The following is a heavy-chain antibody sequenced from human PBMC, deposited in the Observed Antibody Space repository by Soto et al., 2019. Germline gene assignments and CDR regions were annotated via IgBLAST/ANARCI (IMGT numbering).Heavy chain of an antibody. D-gene: IGHD6-13*01. V-gene: IGHV1-18*01. CDR2: ISAYNGNT. CDR1: GYTFTSYG. CDR3: AREAYSSSWPYYYYYVMDV. J-gene: IGHJ6*02. Sequence: ASVKVSCKASGYTFTSYGISWVRQAPGQGLEWMGWISAYNGNTNYAQKLQGRVTMTTDTSTSTAYMELRSLRSDDTAVYYCAREAYSSSWPYYYYYVMDVWGQGTKGTLSS.